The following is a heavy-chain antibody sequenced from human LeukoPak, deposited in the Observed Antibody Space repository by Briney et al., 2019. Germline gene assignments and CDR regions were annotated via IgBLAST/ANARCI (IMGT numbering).Heavy chain of an antibody. J-gene: IGHJ4*02. CDR1: GDSIRSYY. D-gene: IGHD3-10*01. CDR2: ISYSGSS. Sequence: PSETLSLTCTVSGDSIRSYYWNWIRQPPGKRLEWIGYISYSGSSKYSPSLKSRVTMSVDTSKNQFSLKLSSVTAADTAVYYCAKSDGSGSYFDSWGQGTLVTVSS. V-gene: IGHV4-59*01. CDR3: AKSDGSGSYFDS.